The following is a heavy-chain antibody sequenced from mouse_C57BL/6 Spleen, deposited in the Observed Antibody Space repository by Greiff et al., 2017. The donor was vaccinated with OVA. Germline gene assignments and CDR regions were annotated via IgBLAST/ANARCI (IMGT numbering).Heavy chain of an antibody. CDR3: YGSSYSPWFAY. CDR2: IYPGNSDT. CDR1: GYTFTSYW. V-gene: IGHV1-5*01. Sequence: EVQLQQSGTVLARPGASVKMSCKTSGYTFTSYWMHWVKQRPGQGLEWIGAIYPGNSDTSYNQKFKGKAKLTAVTSASTAYMELSSLTNEDSAVYYCYGSSYSPWFAYWGQGTLVTVSA. J-gene: IGHJ3*01. D-gene: IGHD1-1*01.